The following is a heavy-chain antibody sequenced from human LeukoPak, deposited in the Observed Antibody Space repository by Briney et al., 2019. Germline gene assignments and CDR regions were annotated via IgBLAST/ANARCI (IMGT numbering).Heavy chain of an antibody. CDR2: INHSGST. D-gene: IGHD3-22*01. CDR3: ARESLGYDSSGYSHTGGAFDI. J-gene: IGHJ3*02. V-gene: IGHV4-34*01. Sequence: SETLSLTCAVYGGSFSGYYWSWIRQPPGKGLEWIGEINHSGSTNYNPSLKSRVTISVDTSKNQFSLKLSSVTAADTAVYYCARESLGYDSSGYSHTGGAFDIWGQGTMVTVSS. CDR1: GGSFSGYY.